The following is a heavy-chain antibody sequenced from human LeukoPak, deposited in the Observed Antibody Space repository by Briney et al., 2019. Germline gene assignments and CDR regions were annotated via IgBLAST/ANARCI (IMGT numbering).Heavy chain of an antibody. J-gene: IGHJ4*02. V-gene: IGHV1-69*13. Sequence: SVKVSCKASGGTFSSYAISWVRQAPGQGLEWMGGIIPIFGTANYAQKFQGRVTITADESTSTAYMELSSLRPEDTAVYYCARGRAQYQLLRFDYWGQGTLVTVSS. CDR2: IIPIFGTA. D-gene: IGHD2-2*01. CDR3: ARGRAQYQLLRFDY. CDR1: GGTFSSYA.